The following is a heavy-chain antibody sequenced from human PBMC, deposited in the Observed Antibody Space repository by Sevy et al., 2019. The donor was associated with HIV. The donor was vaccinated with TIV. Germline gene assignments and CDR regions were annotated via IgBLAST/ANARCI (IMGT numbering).Heavy chain of an antibody. V-gene: IGHV3-15*01. CDR2: IKSKTDGGTT. Sequence: GGSLRLSCAASGFTFSNAWMSWVRQAPGKGLEWVGRIKSKTDGGTTDYAAPVKGRFTISRDDSKNTLYLQMNSLKTEDTAVYYCTTDSGYFDWFEVYYYYYGMDVWGQGTTVTVSS. CDR3: TTDSGYFDWFEVYYYYYGMDV. CDR1: GFTFSNAW. J-gene: IGHJ6*02. D-gene: IGHD3-9*01.